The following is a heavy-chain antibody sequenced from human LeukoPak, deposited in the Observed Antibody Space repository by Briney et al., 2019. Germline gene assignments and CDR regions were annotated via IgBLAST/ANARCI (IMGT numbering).Heavy chain of an antibody. CDR2: IYSSGSA. D-gene: IGHD3-3*01. J-gene: IGHJ4*02. V-gene: IGHV4-39*01. Sequence: SETLSLTCTVSGGSINSNNYYWGWLRQPPGKGLEWIGSIYSSGSAYYNPSLKSRVTISVDTSKNQFSLRLSSVTAADTAVYYCQSRYLEWLLEYWGQGTLVTVSS. CDR1: GGSINSNNYY. CDR3: QSRYLEWLLEY.